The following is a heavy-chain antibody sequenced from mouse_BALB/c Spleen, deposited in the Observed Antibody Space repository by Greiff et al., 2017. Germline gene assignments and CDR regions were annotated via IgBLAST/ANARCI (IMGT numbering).Heavy chain of an antibody. V-gene: IGHV1S127*01. CDR3: ASAEGYYPYFDV. D-gene: IGHD2-3*01. Sequence: QVQLQQSGPQLVRPGASVKISCKASGYSFTSYWMHWVKQRPGQGLEWIGMIDPSDSETRLNQKFKDKATLTVDKSSSTAYMQLSSPTSEDSAVYYCASAEGYYPYFDVWGAGTTVTVSS. CDR2: IDPSDSET. J-gene: IGHJ1*01. CDR1: GYSFTSYW.